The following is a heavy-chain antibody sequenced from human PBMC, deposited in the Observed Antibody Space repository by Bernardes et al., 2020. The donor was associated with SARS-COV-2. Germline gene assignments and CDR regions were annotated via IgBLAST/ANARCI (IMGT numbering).Heavy chain of an antibody. Sequence: GGSLRLSCAASGFTFSSYGMHWVRQAPGKGLAWVAVIWYDGSNKYYADSVKGRFTISRDNSKNTLYLQMNSLRAEDTAVYYCARDHLTGYGMDVWGQGTTVTVSS. V-gene: IGHV3-33*01. CDR2: IWYDGSNK. J-gene: IGHJ6*02. D-gene: IGHD3-9*01. CDR1: GFTFSSYG. CDR3: ARDHLTGYGMDV.